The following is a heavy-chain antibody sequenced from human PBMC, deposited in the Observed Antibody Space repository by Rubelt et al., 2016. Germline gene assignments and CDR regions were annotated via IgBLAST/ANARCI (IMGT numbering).Heavy chain of an antibody. D-gene: IGHD2-21*02. Sequence: EVQLLESGGGLVQPGGSLRLSCAASGFTFSSYWMHWVRQAPGKGLVWVSRINSDGSSTSYADSVKGRFTISRDNAKNTLYLQMNSLRAEDTAVYYCARVGTPLAYCGGDCYPYFDYWGQGTLVTVSS. CDR3: ARVGTPLAYCGGDCYPYFDY. CDR1: GFTFSSYW. V-gene: IGHV3-74*02. J-gene: IGHJ4*02. CDR2: INSDGSST.